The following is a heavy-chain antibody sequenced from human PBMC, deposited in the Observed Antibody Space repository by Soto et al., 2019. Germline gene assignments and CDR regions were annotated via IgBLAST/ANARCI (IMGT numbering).Heavy chain of an antibody. V-gene: IGHV3-7*01. CDR2: IKQDGSEK. CDR3: ATPVVGYCSSSSCYTSDY. Sequence: GGSLRLSCAAPGFTFSRNWMSWVRQAPGKGLEWVANIKQDGSEKNYVDSVKGRFTISRDNAKNSLYLQMNSLRAEDTAVYYCATPVVGYCSSSSCYTSDYWGQGTLVTVSS. D-gene: IGHD2-2*02. J-gene: IGHJ4*02. CDR1: GFTFSRNW.